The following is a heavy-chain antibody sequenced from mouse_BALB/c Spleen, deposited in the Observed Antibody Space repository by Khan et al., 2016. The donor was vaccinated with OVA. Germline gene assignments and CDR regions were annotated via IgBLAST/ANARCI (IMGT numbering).Heavy chain of an antibody. J-gene: IGHJ3*01. V-gene: IGHV5-9-3*01. CDR3: ARHNYGPVAY. CDR2: ISSGGDNI. CDR1: GFTFSTYA. Sequence: EVELVESGGDLVKPGGSLKLSCSASGFTFSTYAMSWVRQTPEKRLEWVATISSGGDNIFYPDSVKGRFTISRDNANYTLYLQMSSLRSEDTAMYYCARHNYGPVAYWGQGTLVTVSA. D-gene: IGHD1-1*01.